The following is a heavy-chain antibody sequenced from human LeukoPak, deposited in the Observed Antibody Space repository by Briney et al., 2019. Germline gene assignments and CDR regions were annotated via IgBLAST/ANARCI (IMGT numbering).Heavy chain of an antibody. CDR2: IKQDGSEK. Sequence: PGGSLRLSCAASGFTFSSYWMSWVRQAPGKVLEWVANIKQDGSEKYYVDSVKGRFTISRDNAKNSLYLQMNSLRAEDTAVYYCARERWKDGGPFDYWGQGALVTVSS. CDR3: ARERWKDGGPFDY. J-gene: IGHJ4*02. V-gene: IGHV3-7*01. CDR1: GFTFSSYW. D-gene: IGHD1-1*01.